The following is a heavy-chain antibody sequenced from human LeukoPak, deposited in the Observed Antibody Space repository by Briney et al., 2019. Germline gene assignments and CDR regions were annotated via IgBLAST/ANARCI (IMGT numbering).Heavy chain of an antibody. Sequence: ASVKVSCKASGYTFTGYYMHWVRQAPGQGLEWMGRINPNSGGTNYAQKFQGRFTMTRDTSISTAYMELSRLRSDDTAVYYCAIPSIPHYYGSGSNLFDYWGQGTLVTVSS. CDR2: INPNSGGT. J-gene: IGHJ4*02. CDR3: AIPSIPHYYGSGSNLFDY. CDR1: GYTFTGYY. D-gene: IGHD3-10*01. V-gene: IGHV1-2*06.